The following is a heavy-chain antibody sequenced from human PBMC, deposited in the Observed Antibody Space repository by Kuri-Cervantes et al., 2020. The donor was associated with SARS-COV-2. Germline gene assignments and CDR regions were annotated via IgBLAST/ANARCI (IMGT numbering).Heavy chain of an antibody. Sequence: GESLKISCTASGFTFSNYWMTWVRQAPGKGLEWVATIKQHGSEKFYVDSVEGRFTISRDNSKNTLFLQMNSLGAEDTAVYYCARARHVMDSWGQGTLVTVSS. D-gene: IGHD2-21*01. V-gene: IGHV3-7*04. CDR3: ARARHVMDS. CDR1: GFTFSNYW. J-gene: IGHJ4*02. CDR2: IKQHGSEK.